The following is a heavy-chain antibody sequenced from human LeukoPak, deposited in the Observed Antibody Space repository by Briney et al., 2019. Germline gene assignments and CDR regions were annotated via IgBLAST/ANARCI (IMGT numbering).Heavy chain of an antibody. CDR2: IGTAGDT. D-gene: IGHD2-21*02. Sequence: PGGSLRLSCAASGFTFSSYDMHWVRQATGKGLEWVSAIGTAGDTYYPGSVKGRFTISRENAKNSLYLQMNSLRAGDTAVYYCARGLPRIPTSCGGDCLFDYWGQGTLVTVSS. V-gene: IGHV3-13*01. CDR3: ARGLPRIPTSCGGDCLFDY. J-gene: IGHJ4*02. CDR1: GFTFSSYD.